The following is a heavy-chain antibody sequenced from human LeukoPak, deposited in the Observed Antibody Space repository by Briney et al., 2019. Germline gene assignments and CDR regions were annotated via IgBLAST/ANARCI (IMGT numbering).Heavy chain of an antibody. Sequence: ASVKVSCKASGYTFTGYYMHWVRQAPGQGLEWMGWINPNSGGTNYAQKFQGRVTMTRDTSISTAYMELSRLRSDDTAVHYCARDRLGSPAFDYWGQGTLVTVSS. CDR3: ARDRLGSPAFDY. CDR2: INPNSGGT. V-gene: IGHV1-2*02. CDR1: GYTFTGYY. J-gene: IGHJ4*02. D-gene: IGHD1-1*01.